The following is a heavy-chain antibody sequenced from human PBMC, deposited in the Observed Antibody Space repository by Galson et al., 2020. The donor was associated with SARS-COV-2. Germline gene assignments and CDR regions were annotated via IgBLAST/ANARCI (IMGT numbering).Heavy chain of an antibody. Sequence: GESLKISCKASGYTFTGYYMHWVRQAPGQGLEWMGWINPTSGGTNYAQKFQGRVNMTRDTSISTAYMELSRLRSDDTAVYYCARERYYYDSSVDQLGAFDIWGQGTMVTVSS. D-gene: IGHD3-22*01. CDR1: GYTFTGYY. V-gene: IGHV1-2*02. CDR2: INPTSGGT. CDR3: ARERYYYDSSVDQLGAFDI. J-gene: IGHJ3*02.